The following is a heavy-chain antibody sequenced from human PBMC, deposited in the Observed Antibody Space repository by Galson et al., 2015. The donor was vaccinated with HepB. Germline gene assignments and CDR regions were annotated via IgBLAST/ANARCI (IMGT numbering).Heavy chain of an antibody. V-gene: IGHV3-7*05. CDR3: ARVKRGEWYSFYYYGMDV. CDR1: EFILSMYW. CDR2: IKEDGSEK. D-gene: IGHD3-10*01. J-gene: IGHJ6*04. Sequence: SLRLSCAASEFILSMYWMNWVRQAPGKGLEWVANIKEDGSEKNYVDSVKGRFTISRDNAKNSLYLQMNSLRDEDTAIYYCARVKRGEWYSFYYYGMDVWGKGTTVIVSS.